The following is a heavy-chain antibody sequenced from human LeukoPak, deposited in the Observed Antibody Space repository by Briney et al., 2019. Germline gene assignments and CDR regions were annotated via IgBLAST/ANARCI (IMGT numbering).Heavy chain of an antibody. J-gene: IGHJ4*02. CDR2: ISWDASTT. Sequence: GGSLRLSCAASGFIFNVYTMHWVRQAPGKGLEWVSLISWDASTTYYADSLKGRFPISRDNSKNSLYLQMNSLTTDDNALYYCAKDIFVYDTSGASDRWGQGTLVTVSS. CDR3: AKDIFVYDTSGASDR. V-gene: IGHV3-43*01. D-gene: IGHD3-22*01. CDR1: GFIFNVYT.